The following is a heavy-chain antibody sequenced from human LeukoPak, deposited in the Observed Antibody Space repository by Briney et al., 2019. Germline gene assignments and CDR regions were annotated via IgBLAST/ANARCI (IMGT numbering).Heavy chain of an antibody. D-gene: IGHD3-10*01. CDR1: GFTFSSYW. CDR2: IKQDGSEK. Sequence: GGSLRLSCAASGFTFSSYWMSWVRQAPGKGLEWVANIKQDGSEKYYVDSVKGRFTISRDNAKNSLYLQMNSLRAEDTAVYYCARDRKVLLWFGKSPWYFDYWGQGTLVTVSS. J-gene: IGHJ4*02. V-gene: IGHV3-7*01. CDR3: ARDRKVLLWFGKSPWYFDY.